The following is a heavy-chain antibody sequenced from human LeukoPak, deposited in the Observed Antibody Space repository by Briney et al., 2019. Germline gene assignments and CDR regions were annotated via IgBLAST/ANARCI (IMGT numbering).Heavy chain of an antibody. V-gene: IGHV3-23*01. CDR3: AKDRTFSDPNAFDI. J-gene: IGHJ3*02. D-gene: IGHD3-16*01. Sequence: GGSLRLSCAASGFTFSSYAMSWVRQAPGKGLEWVSAISGSGSTTYYADSVKGRFTISRDNPKNTLYLQMNSLRAEDTAVYYCAKDRTFSDPNAFDIWGQGTMVTVSS. CDR2: ISGSGSTT. CDR1: GFTFSSYA.